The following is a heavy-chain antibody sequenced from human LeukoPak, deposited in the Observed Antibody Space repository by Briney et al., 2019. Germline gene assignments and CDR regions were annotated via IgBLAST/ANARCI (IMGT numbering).Heavy chain of an antibody. J-gene: IGHJ4*02. V-gene: IGHV3-23*01. Sequence: GGSLRLSCAASGLTFSTYAMSWVRQAPGKGLEWVSAISDGGGSTYYADSVKGRFTISRDNSKNTLYLQMNSLRAEDTAVYYCAKDYRAYSSGWYFEGDYWGQGTLVTVSS. CDR1: GLTFSTYA. D-gene: IGHD6-19*01. CDR3: AKDYRAYSSGWYFEGDY. CDR2: ISDGGGST.